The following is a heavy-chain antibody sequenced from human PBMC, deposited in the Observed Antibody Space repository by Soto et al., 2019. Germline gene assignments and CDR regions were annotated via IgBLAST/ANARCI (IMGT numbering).Heavy chain of an antibody. Sequence: GGSLRLSCAASGFTFSSYWMSWVRQAPGKGLEWVANIKQDGSEKYYVDSVKGRFTISRDNAKNSLYLQMNSLRAEDTAVYYCARDPNIVLVPAALRSYYYHYGMDVWGQGTTVTVSS. CDR1: GFTFSSYW. CDR2: IKQDGSEK. CDR3: ARDPNIVLVPAALRSYYYHYGMDV. V-gene: IGHV3-7*01. D-gene: IGHD2-2*01. J-gene: IGHJ6*02.